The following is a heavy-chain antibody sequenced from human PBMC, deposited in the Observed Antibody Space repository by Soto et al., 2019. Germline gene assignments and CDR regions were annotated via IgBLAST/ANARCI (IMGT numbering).Heavy chain of an antibody. V-gene: IGHV3-11*06. CDR1: GFTFSDYY. Sequence: QVQLVESGGGLVKPGGSLRLSCAASGFTFSDYYMSWIRQAPGKGLEWVSYISSSSSYTNYADSVKGRFTISRDNAKNSLYLQMNSLRAEDTAVYYCARDQSYYDSSGYSSGTAFDIWGQGTMVTVSS. J-gene: IGHJ3*02. CDR3: ARDQSYYDSSGYSSGTAFDI. CDR2: ISSSSSYT. D-gene: IGHD3-22*01.